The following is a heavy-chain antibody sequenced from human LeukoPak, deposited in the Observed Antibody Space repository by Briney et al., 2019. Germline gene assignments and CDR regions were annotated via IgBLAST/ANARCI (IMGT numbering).Heavy chain of an antibody. CDR2: ISSSGSTI. CDR1: GFTFSSYE. CDR3: ARDLGGIAARRFFAFDI. Sequence: GGSLRLSCAASGFTFSSYEMNWVRQAPGKGLEWVSYISSSGSTIYYADSVKGRFTISRDNAKNSLYLQMNSLRAEDTAVYYCARDLGGIAARRFFAFDIWGQGTMVTVSS. J-gene: IGHJ3*02. V-gene: IGHV3-48*03. D-gene: IGHD6-6*01.